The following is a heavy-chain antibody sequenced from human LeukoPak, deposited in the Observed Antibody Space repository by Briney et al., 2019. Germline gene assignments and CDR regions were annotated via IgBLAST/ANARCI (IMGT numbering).Heavy chain of an antibody. V-gene: IGHV3-53*01. J-gene: IGHJ4*02. CDR2: IYSGGST. CDR3: ARSYYDSSGSYFDY. Sequence: GGSLRLSCAASGFTVSSNYMSWVRQAPGKGLEGVSVIYSGGSTYYADSVKGRFTISRDNSKNTLYLQMNSLKAEDTAVYYCARSYYDSSGSYFDYWGQGTLVTVSS. D-gene: IGHD3-22*01. CDR1: GFTVSSNY.